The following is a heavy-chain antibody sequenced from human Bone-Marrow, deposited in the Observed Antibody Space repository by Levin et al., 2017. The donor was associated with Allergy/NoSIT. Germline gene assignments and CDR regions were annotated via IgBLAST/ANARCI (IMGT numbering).Heavy chain of an antibody. CDR2: ISYDGSNK. V-gene: IGHV3-30*18. CDR3: AKDRTHYDFWSAENYFDY. CDR1: GFTFSSYG. Sequence: GGSLRLSCAASGFTFSSYGMHWVRQAPGKGLEWVAVISYDGSNKYYADSVKGRFTISRDNSKNTLYLQMNSLRAEDTAVYYCAKDRTHYDFWSAENYFDYWGQGTLVTVSS. D-gene: IGHD3-3*01. J-gene: IGHJ4*02.